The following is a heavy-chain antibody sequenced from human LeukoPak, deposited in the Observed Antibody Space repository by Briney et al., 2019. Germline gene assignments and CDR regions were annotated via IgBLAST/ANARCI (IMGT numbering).Heavy chain of an antibody. CDR1: GFTFSSYG. Sequence: PGGSLRLSCAASGFTFSSYGMHWVRQAPGKGLEWVAVISYDGSNKYYADSVKGRFTISRDNSKNTLYLQMNSLRAEDTAVYYCARARLIGGFDPWGQGTLVTVSS. CDR3: ARARLIGGFDP. V-gene: IGHV3-30*03. CDR2: ISYDGSNK. J-gene: IGHJ5*02.